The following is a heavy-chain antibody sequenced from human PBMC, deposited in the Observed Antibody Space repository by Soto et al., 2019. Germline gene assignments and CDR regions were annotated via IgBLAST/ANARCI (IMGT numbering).Heavy chain of an antibody. J-gene: IGHJ4*02. CDR3: ARKRCSCGRGYIDF. Sequence: QVQLVQSGAEVKKPGASVKVSCKASGYTFTSYDINWVRQATGQGLEWMGWMNPNSGNTGYAQKFQGRVTLTRNSSIRTAYLELSSMRSDDTAVYYWARKRCSCGRGYIDFWGEGTLVIVSS. CDR2: MNPNSGNT. V-gene: IGHV1-8*02. CDR1: GYTFTSYD. D-gene: IGHD2-15*01.